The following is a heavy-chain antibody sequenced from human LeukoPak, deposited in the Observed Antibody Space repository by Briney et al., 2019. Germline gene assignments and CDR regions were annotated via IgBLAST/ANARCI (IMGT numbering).Heavy chain of an antibody. CDR3: ARGGSGWYPYYYYGMDV. CDR2: INPNSGGT. J-gene: IGHJ6*02. Sequence: GASVKVSFKASGYTFTGYYMHWVRQAPGQGLELMGWINPNSGGTNYAQKVQGRVTMTRDTSISTAYMELSRLRSDDTAVYSCARGGSGWYPYYYYGMDVWGQGTTVTVSS. D-gene: IGHD6-19*01. V-gene: IGHV1-2*02. CDR1: GYTFTGYY.